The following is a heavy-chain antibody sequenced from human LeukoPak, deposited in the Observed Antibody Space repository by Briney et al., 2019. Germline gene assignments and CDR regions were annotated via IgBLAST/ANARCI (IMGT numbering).Heavy chain of an antibody. Sequence: PSETPSLTCTVSGGSISSYYWSWIRQPAGKGLEWIGRIYTSGSTYYNPSLKSRVTISVDTSKNQFSLKLSSVTAADTAVYYCARRKRGGLLLIRVFDYWGQGTLVTVSS. J-gene: IGHJ4*02. CDR1: GGSISSYY. D-gene: IGHD3-22*01. CDR3: ARRKRGGLLLIRVFDY. V-gene: IGHV4-4*07. CDR2: IYTSGST.